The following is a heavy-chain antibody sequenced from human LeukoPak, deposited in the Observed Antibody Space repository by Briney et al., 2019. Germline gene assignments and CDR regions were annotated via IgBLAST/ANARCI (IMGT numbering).Heavy chain of an antibody. CDR1: EFSVGSNY. CDR3: AKDLDYYGSGSAFDY. Sequence: GGSLRLSCAASEFSVGSNYMTWVRQAPGKGLEWVSLIYSGGSTYYADSVKGRFTISRDNSKNTLYLQMNSLRAEDTAVYYCAKDLDYYGSGSAFDYWGQGTLVTVSS. J-gene: IGHJ4*02. D-gene: IGHD3-10*01. CDR2: IYSGGST. V-gene: IGHV3-66*01.